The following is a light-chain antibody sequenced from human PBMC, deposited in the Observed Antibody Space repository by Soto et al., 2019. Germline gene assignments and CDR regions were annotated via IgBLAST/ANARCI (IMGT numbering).Light chain of an antibody. Sequence: QTVVTQEPSLTVSPGGTVNLTCASSTGAVTSGYYPNWFQQKPGQAPKALIYSISNKHSWTPARFSGSLLGGKAALTLSGVEPEDEADYYCLIFYGEAWVFGGGTKLTVL. J-gene: IGLJ3*02. CDR3: LIFYGEAWV. V-gene: IGLV7-43*01. CDR2: SIS. CDR1: TGAVTSGYY.